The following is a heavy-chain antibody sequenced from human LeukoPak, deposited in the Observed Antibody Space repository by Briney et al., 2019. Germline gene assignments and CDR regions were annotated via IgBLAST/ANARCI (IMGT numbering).Heavy chain of an antibody. CDR2: ISGSGGST. V-gene: IGHV3-23*01. J-gene: IGHJ4*02. CDR3: AKPYYYDTSGLRTLDN. Sequence: PGGSLRLSCAASGFTFSNYAMSWVRQAPGKGLEWVSCISGSGGSTHYADSVNGRFTISRDNSKNTLYLQMNSLRAEDTAVYYCAKPYYYDTSGLRTLDNWGQGTLVTVSS. CDR1: GFTFSNYA. D-gene: IGHD3-22*01.